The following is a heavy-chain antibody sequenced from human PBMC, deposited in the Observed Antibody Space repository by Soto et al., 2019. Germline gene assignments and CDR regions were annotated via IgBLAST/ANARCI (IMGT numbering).Heavy chain of an antibody. V-gene: IGHV3-30-3*01. Sequence: QVQLVESGGGVVQPGRSLRISCAATGFSFNFYAMYWVRQAPGKGQEWVAMISNDGSSENYADSVRGRFIISRDNSKKTLFLQMNSLRPEDTATYYCVRDSGANYGTFWYFDLWGRGTLVTVSS. D-gene: IGHD5-18*01. J-gene: IGHJ2*01. CDR1: GFSFNFYA. CDR2: ISNDGSSE. CDR3: VRDSGANYGTFWYFDL.